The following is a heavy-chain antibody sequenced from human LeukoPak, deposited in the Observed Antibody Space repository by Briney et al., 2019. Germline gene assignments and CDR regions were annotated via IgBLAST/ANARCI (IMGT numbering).Heavy chain of an antibody. V-gene: IGHV3-30-3*02. D-gene: IGHD6-6*01. J-gene: IGHJ4*02. CDR1: GFTFSSYA. CDR3: AKLIKQLVQGAYFDY. CDR2: ISYDGSNK. Sequence: GRSLRLSCAASGFTFSSYAMHWVRQAPGKGLEWVAVISYDGSNKYYADSVKGRFTISRDNSKNTLYLQMNSLRAEDTAVYYCAKLIKQLVQGAYFDYWGQGTLVTVSS.